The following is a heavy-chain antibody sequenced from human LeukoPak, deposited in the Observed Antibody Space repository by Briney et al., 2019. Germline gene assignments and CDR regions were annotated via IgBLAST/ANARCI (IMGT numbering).Heavy chain of an antibody. D-gene: IGHD4-17*01. J-gene: IGHJ3*02. Sequence: ASETLSLTCAVSGYSISSYYHWGWIRQPPGKGLEWIGSISHSGSTYYDPSLKSRVTISVDTSKNQFSLKLSSVTAADTAVYYCARLYGDYPNDAFDIWGQGTMVTVSS. CDR3: ARLYGDYPNDAFDI. CDR2: ISHSGST. CDR1: GYSISSYYH. V-gene: IGHV4-38-2*01.